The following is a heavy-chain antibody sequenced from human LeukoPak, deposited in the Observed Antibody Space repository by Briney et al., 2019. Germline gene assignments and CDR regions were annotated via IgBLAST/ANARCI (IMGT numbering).Heavy chain of an antibody. CDR2: IYGSGST. CDR3: ARDSGTTGEVKFDP. Sequence: SETLSLTCTVSGGSIRSYWSWIRQPAAKGLVWIGRIYGSGSTDYNPSLKSRVTISIDTSKNQFSLDLISVTAADTAVYYCARDSGTTGEVKFDPWGQGTLVTVSS. V-gene: IGHV4-4*07. CDR1: GGSIRSY. D-gene: IGHD3-10*01. J-gene: IGHJ5*02.